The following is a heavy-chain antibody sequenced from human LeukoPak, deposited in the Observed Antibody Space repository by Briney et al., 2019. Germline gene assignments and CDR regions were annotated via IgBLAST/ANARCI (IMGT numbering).Heavy chain of an antibody. V-gene: IGHV4-61*02. CDR2: IYTSGST. CDR3: ARRGQLRYFQH. CDR1: GGSISSGSYY. Sequence: PSQTLSLTCTVSGGSISSGSYYWSWIRQPAGKGLEWIGRIYTSGSTNYNPSLKSRVTISVDTSKNQFSLKLSSVTAADTAVYYCARRGQLRYFQHWGQGTLVTVSS. J-gene: IGHJ1*01. D-gene: IGHD1-7*01.